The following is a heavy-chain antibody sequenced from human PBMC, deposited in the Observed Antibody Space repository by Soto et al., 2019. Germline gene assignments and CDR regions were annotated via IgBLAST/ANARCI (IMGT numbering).Heavy chain of an antibody. CDR3: ARDLSPFYYGYPSFVS. D-gene: IGHD3-16*01. V-gene: IGHV3-74*01. CDR2: IDRDGTTT. J-gene: IGHJ4*02. CDR1: GFTFTTYW. Sequence: PGGSLRLSCAASGFTFTTYWMHWVRQAPGKGLVWVSHIDRDGTTTSYADSVKGRFTISRDNARDTLYLQMNSLTAEDTAIYYCARDLSPFYYGYPSFVSWGQGTLVTVSS.